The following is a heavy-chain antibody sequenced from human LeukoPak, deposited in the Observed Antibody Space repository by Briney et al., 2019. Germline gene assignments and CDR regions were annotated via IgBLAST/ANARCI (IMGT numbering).Heavy chain of an antibody. V-gene: IGHV4-59*08. Sequence: TSETLSLTCTVSGGSISSYYWSWIRQPPGKGLEWIGYIYYSGSTNYNPSLKSRVTISVDTSKNQFSLKLSSVTAADTAVYYCARHGVYDNFDYWGQGTLVTVSS. D-gene: IGHD3-3*01. CDR2: IYYSGST. CDR3: ARHGVYDNFDY. J-gene: IGHJ4*02. CDR1: GGSISSYY.